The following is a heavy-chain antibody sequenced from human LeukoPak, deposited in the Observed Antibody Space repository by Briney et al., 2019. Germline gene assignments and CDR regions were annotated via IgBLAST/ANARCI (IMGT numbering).Heavy chain of an antibody. CDR2: INHSGST. J-gene: IGHJ5*02. CDR1: GGSFSGYY. V-gene: IGHV4-34*01. D-gene: IGHD3-10*01. Sequence: SETLSLTCAVYGGSFSGYYWSWIRQPPGKGLEWIGEINHSGSTNYNPSLKSRVTISVDTSKNQFSLKLSSVIAADTAVYYCARGRGRRFGELLSHWFDPWGQGTLVTVSS. CDR3: ARGRGRRFGELLSHWFDP.